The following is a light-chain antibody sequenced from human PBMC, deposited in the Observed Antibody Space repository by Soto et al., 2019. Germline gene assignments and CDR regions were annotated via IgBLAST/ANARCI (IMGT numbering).Light chain of an antibody. J-gene: IGLJ1*01. CDR2: DVS. CDR1: SSDVGNYNY. V-gene: IGLV2-14*03. CDR3: SSYTSSTTLYV. Sequence: QSVLTQPASVSGSPGQSITISCTGASSDVGNYNYVSWYQQHPGKAPKLIIYDVSNRPSGVSNRFSGSKSGNTASLTISGLQAEHEADYYCSSYTSSTTLYVFGTGTKLTVL.